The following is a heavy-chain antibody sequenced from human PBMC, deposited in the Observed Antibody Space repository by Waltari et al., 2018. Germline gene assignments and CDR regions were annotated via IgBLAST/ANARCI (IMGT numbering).Heavy chain of an antibody. Sequence: QVQLVQSGAELKKVGASVKVSCKPSGYTFTSYFLQWVRQAPGQGPEWIGWINPNSGDTSDAQKFQGRVTVTRDTSISTVFMELSSLTPDDTGVYYCTRSRSYYSDNWGQGTLVTVSS. J-gene: IGHJ4*02. D-gene: IGHD6-19*01. CDR1: GYTFTSYF. CDR2: INPNSGDT. CDR3: TRSRSYYSDN. V-gene: IGHV1-2*02.